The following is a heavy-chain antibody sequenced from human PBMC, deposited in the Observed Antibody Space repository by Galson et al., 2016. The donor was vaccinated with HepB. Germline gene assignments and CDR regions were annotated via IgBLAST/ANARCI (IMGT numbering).Heavy chain of an antibody. CDR1: GGTFSSYG. Sequence: SVKVSCKASGGTFSSYGISWVRQAPGQGLEWMGGIIPIFGTANYAQKFQGRVTITADGSTSTAYMELSSLRSEDTAVYYCARGAREWILPFHYYGMDVWGQGTTVTVSS. CDR3: ARGAREWILPFHYYGMDV. V-gene: IGHV1-69*13. CDR2: IIPIFGTA. J-gene: IGHJ6*02. D-gene: IGHD3-22*01.